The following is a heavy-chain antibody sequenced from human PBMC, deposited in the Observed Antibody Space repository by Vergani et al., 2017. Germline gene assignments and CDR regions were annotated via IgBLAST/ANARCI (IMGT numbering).Heavy chain of an antibody. Sequence: QVQLVQSGAEVKKPGSSVKVSCKASGGTFSSYAISWVRQAPGQGLEWMGGIIPIFGTANYAQKFQGRVTITADESTSTAYMELSSLRSEDTAVYYCASCTYYYDSSGYSPFDYWGQGTLVTVSS. V-gene: IGHV1-69*12. CDR2: IIPIFGTA. CDR3: ASCTYYYDSSGYSPFDY. CDR1: GGTFSSYA. J-gene: IGHJ4*02. D-gene: IGHD3-22*01.